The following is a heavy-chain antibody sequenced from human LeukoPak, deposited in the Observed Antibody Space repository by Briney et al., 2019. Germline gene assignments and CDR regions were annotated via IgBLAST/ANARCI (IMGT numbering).Heavy chain of an antibody. V-gene: IGHV4-30-2*01. CDR1: GGSTNTGGYF. CDR3: ATEGQCGFTTCPGLQF. D-gene: IGHD2-2*01. J-gene: IGHJ4*02. Sequence: SETLSLTCTVSGGSTNTGGYFWSWIRQPPGKGLEWIGYVFRTGRTSYNPSLDSRVTISLDRSRNQFSLGLTSVTAADSAMYYCATEGQCGFTTCPGLQFWGQGILVSVSS. CDR2: VFRTGRT.